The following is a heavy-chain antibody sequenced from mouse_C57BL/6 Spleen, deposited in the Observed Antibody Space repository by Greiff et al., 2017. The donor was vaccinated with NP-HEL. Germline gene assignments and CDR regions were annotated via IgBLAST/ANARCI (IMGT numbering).Heavy chain of an antibody. CDR1: GFTFSSYG. V-gene: IGHV5-6*01. CDR3: ARGGYWDRAMDY. CDR2: ISSGGSYT. D-gene: IGHD4-1*01. Sequence: EVQVVESGGDLVKPGGSLKLSCAASGFTFSSYGMSWVRQTPDKRLEWVATISSGGSYTYYPDSVKGRFTISRDNAKNTLYLQMSSLKSEDTAMYYCARGGYWDRAMDYWGQGTSVTVSS. J-gene: IGHJ4*01.